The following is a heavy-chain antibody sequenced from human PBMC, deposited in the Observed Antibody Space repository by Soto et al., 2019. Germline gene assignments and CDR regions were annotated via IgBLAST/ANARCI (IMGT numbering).Heavy chain of an antibody. Sequence: PGGSLRLSCAASGFTFSSYWMHWVRQVPGKGLVWVSRIKSDGSSTNYADSVKGRFTISRDNAKNTLYLQMNSLRAEDTAVYYCVRSIDFWGQGTTVTVSS. CDR1: GFTFSSYW. CDR2: IKSDGSST. V-gene: IGHV3-74*01. J-gene: IGHJ6*02. CDR3: VRSIDF.